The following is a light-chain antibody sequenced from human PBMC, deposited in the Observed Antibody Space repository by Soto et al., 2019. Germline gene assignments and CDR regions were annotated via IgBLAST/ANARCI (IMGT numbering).Light chain of an antibody. CDR1: QGIGNY. CDR2: AAS. CDR3: LQQSSYPQS. Sequence: DIQMTQSPSSLSASVGDRVTIICRASQGIGNYVGWYQQKPGKAPKRLIYAASILESGVPPRFSGSGSGTDFTLTISTLQPEDFAVYYCLQQSSYPQSFGGGTTVEIK. J-gene: IGKJ4*01. V-gene: IGKV1-17*01.